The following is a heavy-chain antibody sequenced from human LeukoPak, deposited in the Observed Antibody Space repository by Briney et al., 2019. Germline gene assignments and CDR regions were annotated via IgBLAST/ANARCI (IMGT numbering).Heavy chain of an antibody. D-gene: IGHD6-13*01. Sequence: ASVKVSCKASGYTFSRYVMNWVRQAPGQGLEWMGWISAYNGNTNYAQKLQGRVTMTTDTSTSTAYMELRSLRSNDTAVYYCARSLPSSSSWYHYWGQGTLVTVSS. CDR3: ARSLPSSSSWYHY. CDR1: GYTFSRYV. J-gene: IGHJ4*02. CDR2: ISAYNGNT. V-gene: IGHV1-18*01.